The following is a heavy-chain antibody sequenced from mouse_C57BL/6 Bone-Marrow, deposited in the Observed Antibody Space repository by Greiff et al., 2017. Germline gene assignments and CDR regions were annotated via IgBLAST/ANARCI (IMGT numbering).Heavy chain of an antibody. J-gene: IGHJ3*01. CDR1: GYTFTSYW. CDR3: ARSGTYDYDDSWFAY. Sequence: QVQLQQPGAELVMPGASVKLSCKASGYTFTSYWMHWVKQRPGQGLEWIGEIDPSDSYTNYNQKFKGKSTLTVDKSSSTAYMQLSSLTSEDAAVYYCARSGTYDYDDSWFAYWGQGTLVTVS. D-gene: IGHD2-4*01. CDR2: IDPSDSYT. V-gene: IGHV1-69*01.